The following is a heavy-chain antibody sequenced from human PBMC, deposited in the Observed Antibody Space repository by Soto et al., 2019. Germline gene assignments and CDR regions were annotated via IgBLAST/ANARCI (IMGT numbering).Heavy chain of an antibody. D-gene: IGHD2-8*02. CDR3: ASPLVGY. V-gene: IGHV3-21*01. Sequence: NPXGPLRLACSASGFTFSSYSMNWVRQAPGKGLEWVSSISSSSSYIYYADSVKGRFTISRDNAKNSLYLQMNTLRAEDTAVYYCASPLVGYWGQGTLVTVYS. CDR1: GFTFSSYS. J-gene: IGHJ4*02. CDR2: ISSSSSYI.